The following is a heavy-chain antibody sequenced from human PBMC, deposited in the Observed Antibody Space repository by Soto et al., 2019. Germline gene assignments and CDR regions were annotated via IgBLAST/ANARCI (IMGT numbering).Heavy chain of an antibody. CDR1: GGTFSSYT. V-gene: IGHV1-69*02. D-gene: IGHD3-10*01. CDR3: ARGGSGSYYNDPFDY. CDR2: IIPILGIA. J-gene: IGHJ4*02. Sequence: QVQLVQSGAEVKKPGSSVKVSCKASGGTFSSYTISWVRQAPGQGLEWMGRIIPILGIANYAQKFQGRVTIXXDXSXXAAYMELSSLRSEDTAVYYCARGGSGSYYNDPFDYWGQGTLVTVSS.